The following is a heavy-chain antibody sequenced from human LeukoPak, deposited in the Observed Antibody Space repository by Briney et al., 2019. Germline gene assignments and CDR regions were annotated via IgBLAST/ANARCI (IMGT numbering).Heavy chain of an antibody. CDR2: IRYDGNNK. Sequence: GGSLRLSCAASGFTFRSYGMHWVRQAPGKGLEWVTFIRYDGNNKDYADSVKGRFTISRDNSKNTLYLQMNSLRAEDTAVYYCARAPSFGDLLFDYWGQGTLVTVSS. D-gene: IGHD4-17*01. CDR3: ARAPSFGDLLFDY. V-gene: IGHV3-30*02. J-gene: IGHJ4*02. CDR1: GFTFRSYG.